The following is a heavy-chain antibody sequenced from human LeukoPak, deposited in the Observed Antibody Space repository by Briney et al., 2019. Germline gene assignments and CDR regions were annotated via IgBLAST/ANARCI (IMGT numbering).Heavy chain of an antibody. CDR2: INHSGST. D-gene: IGHD1-7*01. V-gene: IGHV4-34*01. J-gene: IGHJ4*02. CDR1: GGSFSGHY. Sequence: SETLSLTCAVYGGSFSGHYWSWIRQPPGKGLEWIGEINHSGSTNYNPSLKSRVTISVDTSKNQFSLKPSSVTAADTAVYYCARGAGTYDYWGQGTLVTVSS. CDR3: ARGAGTYDY.